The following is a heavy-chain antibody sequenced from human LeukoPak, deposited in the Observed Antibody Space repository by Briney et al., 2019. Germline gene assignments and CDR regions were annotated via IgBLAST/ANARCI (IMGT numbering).Heavy chain of an antibody. D-gene: IGHD3-9*01. V-gene: IGHV3-23*01. CDR2: ISGSGGST. J-gene: IGHJ4*02. CDR3: AKHYDILTGYSDY. Sequence: PGGSLRLSCAASGFTFSSYAMSWVRQAPGKGLEWVSAISGSGGSTYYADSVKGRFTISRDNSKNTLYLQMNNLRAEDTAVYYCAKHYDILTGYSDYWGQGTLVTVSS. CDR1: GFTFSSYA.